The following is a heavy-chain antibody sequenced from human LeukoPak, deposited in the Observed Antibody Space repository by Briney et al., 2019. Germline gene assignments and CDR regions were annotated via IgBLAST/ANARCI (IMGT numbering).Heavy chain of an antibody. J-gene: IGHJ4*02. CDR3: AKDSGSFDY. Sequence: GGSLRLSCAASGFTFSNYAMTWVRQAPGKGLEWVSAISDSGRNTYYADSVKGRFTISRDNSKNTLYLQMSSLRPGDTAVCYCAKDSGSFDYWGQGTLVTVSS. CDR2: ISDSGRNT. CDR1: GFTFSNYA. D-gene: IGHD1-26*01. V-gene: IGHV3-23*01.